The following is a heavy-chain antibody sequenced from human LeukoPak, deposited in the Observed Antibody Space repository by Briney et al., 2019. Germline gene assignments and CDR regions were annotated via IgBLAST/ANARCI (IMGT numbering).Heavy chain of an antibody. CDR1: GDSVSSGSFY. CDR3: ARDVLAAPGTFDY. V-gene: IGHV4-61*02. CDR2: IYTSGST. J-gene: IGHJ4*02. Sequence: SQTLSLTCTVSGDSVSSGSFYWSWIRQPAGRGLEWIGRIYTSGSTNYNPSLKSRVTTSVDTSKNQFSLKLSSVTAADTAVYYCARDVLAAPGTFDYWGQGTLVTVSS. D-gene: IGHD6-13*01.